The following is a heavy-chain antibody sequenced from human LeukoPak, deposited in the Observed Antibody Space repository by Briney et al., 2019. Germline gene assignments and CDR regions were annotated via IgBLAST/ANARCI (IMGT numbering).Heavy chain of an antibody. J-gene: IGHJ4*02. CDR3: SKIGDAWRVSRHDFAA. V-gene: IGHV3-43*01. CDR2: IAWNNGEI. Sequence: GGSLRLSCAASGFTFADYTMHWVRHTPERGLEWVSLIAWNNGEIYYRDSVKGRFTISRDNSKNSLYLDMNSLTTEDTALYYCSKIGDAWRVSRHDFAAWGQGTVVTVSS. D-gene: IGHD3-3*01. CDR1: GFTFADYT.